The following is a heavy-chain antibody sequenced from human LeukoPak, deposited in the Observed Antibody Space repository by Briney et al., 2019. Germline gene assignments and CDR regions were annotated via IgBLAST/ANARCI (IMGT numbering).Heavy chain of an antibody. J-gene: IGHJ4*02. CDR2: ISWNSGSI. D-gene: IGHD6-13*01. CDR3: AKCLYSSSWYGFDY. Sequence: PGRSLRLSCAASGFTFDDYAMHWVRQAPGKGLEWVSGISWNSGSIGYADSVKGRFTISRDNAKNSLYLQMNSLRAEDTALNYCAKCLYSSSWYGFDYWGQGTLVTVSS. CDR1: GFTFDDYA. V-gene: IGHV3-9*01.